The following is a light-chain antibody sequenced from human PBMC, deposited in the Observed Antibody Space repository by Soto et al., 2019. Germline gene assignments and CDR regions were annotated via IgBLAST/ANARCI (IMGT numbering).Light chain of an antibody. J-gene: IGKJ1*01. CDR2: KAS. CDR1: QSISSW. CDR3: QQYNSYPRT. V-gene: IGKV1-5*03. Sequence: DLEMTQHPSTLSASVGDRVTITCRASQSISSWLAWYQQKPGQAPKLLIYKASSLESGVPSRLSGSGYGTELTIAISSLQTDDFATYYCQQYNSYPRTFGHGTKVDIK.